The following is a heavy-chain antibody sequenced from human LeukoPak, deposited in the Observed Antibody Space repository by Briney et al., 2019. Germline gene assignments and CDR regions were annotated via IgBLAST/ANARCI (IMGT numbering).Heavy chain of an antibody. CDR3: AKFMSGSYGGDYFDY. CDR1: GFTFSSYG. D-gene: IGHD1-26*01. J-gene: IGHJ4*02. CDR2: ISGSGGST. Sequence: GGTLRLSCAASGFTFSSYGMSWVRQAPGKGLEWVSAISGSGGSTYYADSVKGRFTISRDNSKNTLYLQMNSLRAEDTAVYYCAKFMSGSYGGDYFDYWGQGTLVTVSS. V-gene: IGHV3-23*01.